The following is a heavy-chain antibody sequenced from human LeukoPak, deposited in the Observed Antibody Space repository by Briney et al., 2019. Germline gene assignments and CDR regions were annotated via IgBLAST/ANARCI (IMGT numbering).Heavy chain of an antibody. Sequence: SETLPLTCTVSGGSISGWYWSWIRQPPGKGLEWIGYIYGSGYTNYNPSLKSRVTMSIDTSKNHLSLKLTSVTAADTATYYCARETSLAGFASGLGFNYWGQGILVTVSS. J-gene: IGHJ4*02. CDR1: GGSISGWY. V-gene: IGHV4-59*01. CDR2: IYGSGYT. CDR3: ARETSLAGFASGLGFNY. D-gene: IGHD6-19*01.